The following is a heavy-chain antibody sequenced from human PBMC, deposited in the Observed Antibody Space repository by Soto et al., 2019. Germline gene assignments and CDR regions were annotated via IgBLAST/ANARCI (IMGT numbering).Heavy chain of an antibody. D-gene: IGHD4-17*01. CDR1: GFTVSSNY. Sequence: EVQLVESGGGLVQSGGSLRLSCAASGFTVSSNYMSWVRQAPGKGLEWVSVIYSGGSTYYADSVKGRFTISRDNSKNTLYLQMNSLRAEDTAVYYCARGTVTTSVFDYWGQGTLVTVSS. V-gene: IGHV3-66*01. J-gene: IGHJ4*02. CDR2: IYSGGST. CDR3: ARGTVTTSVFDY.